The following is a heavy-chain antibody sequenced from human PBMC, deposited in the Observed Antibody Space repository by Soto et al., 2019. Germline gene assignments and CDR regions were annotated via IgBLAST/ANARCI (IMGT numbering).Heavy chain of an antibody. D-gene: IGHD3-16*01. J-gene: IGHJ5*02. CDR2: IYYSGST. CDR1: GGSISSGDYY. V-gene: IGHV4-30-4*01. Sequence: PSETLSLTCTVSGGSISSGDYYWSWIRQPPGKGLEWIGYIYYSGSTYYNPSLKSRVTISVDTSKNQFSLKLSSVTAADTAVYYCAREKRFGGVPSWFDPWGQGTPVTVSS. CDR3: AREKRFGGVPSWFDP.